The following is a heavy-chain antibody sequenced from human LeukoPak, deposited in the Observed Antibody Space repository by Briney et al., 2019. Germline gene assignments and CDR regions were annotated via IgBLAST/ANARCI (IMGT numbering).Heavy chain of an antibody. V-gene: IGHV4-61*02. Sequence: SETLSLTCTVSGGSISSGSSYWSWIRQPAGKGLEWIGRVYSSGGTDYNPSLKSRVTISVDTSKNQFSLKLSSVTAADTAVYYCASQSSWYLRRNWFDPWGQGTLVTVSS. CDR2: VYSSGGT. CDR3: ASQSSWYLRRNWFDP. J-gene: IGHJ5*02. D-gene: IGHD6-13*01. CDR1: GGSISSGSSY.